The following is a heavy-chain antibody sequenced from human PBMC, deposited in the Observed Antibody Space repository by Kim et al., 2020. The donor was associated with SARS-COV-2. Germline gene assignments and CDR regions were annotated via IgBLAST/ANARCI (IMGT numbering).Heavy chain of an antibody. J-gene: IGHJ6*02. V-gene: IGHV1-18*01. CDR2: ISAYNGNT. Sequence: ASVKVSCKASGYTFTSYGISWVRQAPGQGLEWMGWISAYNGNTNYAQKLQGRVTMTTDTSTSTAYMELRSLRSDDTAVYYCARDSSTALEWLLYRYVRYYGMDVWGQGTTVTVS. CDR1: GYTFTSYG. D-gene: IGHD3-3*01. CDR3: ARDSSTALEWLLYRYVRYYGMDV.